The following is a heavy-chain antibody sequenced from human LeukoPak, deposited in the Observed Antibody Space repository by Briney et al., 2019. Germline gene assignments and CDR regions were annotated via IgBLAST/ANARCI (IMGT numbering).Heavy chain of an antibody. CDR2: IDISSSST. J-gene: IGHJ5*02. V-gene: IGHV3-48*04. CDR1: GFTFSSYP. CDR3: ARGPPLFDP. Sequence: GGSLRLSCAASGFTFSSYPMNWVRQAPGKGLEWISYIDISSSSTYYADSVKGRFTISRDNAKNSLYLQMSSLRVEDTALYYCARGPPLFDPWGQGTLVTVSS.